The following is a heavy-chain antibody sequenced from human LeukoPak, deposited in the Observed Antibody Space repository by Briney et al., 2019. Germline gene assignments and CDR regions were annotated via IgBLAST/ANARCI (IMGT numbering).Heavy chain of an antibody. D-gene: IGHD3-22*01. J-gene: IGHJ4*02. Sequence: GGSLRLSCAASGFTFSGYYMSWIRQAPGKGLEWVSYISSSSSYTNYADSVKGRFTISRDNAKNSLYLQMNSLRAEDTAVYYCASSVITVYYFDYWGQGTLVTVSS. CDR3: ASSVITVYYFDY. V-gene: IGHV3-11*03. CDR2: ISSSSSYT. CDR1: GFTFSGYY.